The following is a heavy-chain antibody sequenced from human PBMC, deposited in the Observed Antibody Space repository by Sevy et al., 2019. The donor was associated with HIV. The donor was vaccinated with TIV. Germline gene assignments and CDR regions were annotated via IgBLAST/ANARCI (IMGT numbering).Heavy chain of an antibody. Sequence: SETLSLTCTVSGGSISSYYWSWIRQPPGKGLEWIGYIYYSGSTNYNPSLKSRVTISVDTSKNQFSLKLSSVTAADTAVYYCARSRGYCSGGSCYSGLYGYVYAFHIWGQGTMVTVSS. CDR2: IYYSGST. D-gene: IGHD2-15*01. V-gene: IGHV4-59*01. CDR3: ARSRGYCSGGSCYSGLYGYVYAFHI. CDR1: GGSISSYY. J-gene: IGHJ3*02.